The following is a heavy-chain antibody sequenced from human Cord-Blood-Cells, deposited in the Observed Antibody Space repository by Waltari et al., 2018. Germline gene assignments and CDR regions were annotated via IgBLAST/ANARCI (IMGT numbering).Heavy chain of an antibody. Sequence: QVQLVQSGAEVKKPGSSVKVSCKASGGPFSSHATSCVRPAPGQGLEWMGGIIPIFGTANYAQKFQGRVTITADKSTSTAYMELSSLRSEDTAVYYCARDDYGDYDWFDPWGQGTLVTVSS. V-gene: IGHV1-69*06. CDR3: ARDDYGDYDWFDP. CDR2: IIPIFGTA. CDR1: GGPFSSHA. D-gene: IGHD4-17*01. J-gene: IGHJ5*02.